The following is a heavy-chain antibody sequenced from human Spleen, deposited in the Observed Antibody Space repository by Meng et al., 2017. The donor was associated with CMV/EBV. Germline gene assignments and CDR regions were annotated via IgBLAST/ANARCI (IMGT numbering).Heavy chain of an antibody. V-gene: IGHV1-8*02. J-gene: IGHJ6*02. D-gene: IGHD3-10*01. CDR1: GGTFSSYA. CDR2: MNPNSGNT. CDR3: ARESVAYYGSGSYGLLYYGMDV. Sequence: GESLKISCKASGGTFSSYAISWVRQAPGQGLEWMGWMNPNSGNTGYAQKFQGRVTMTRNTSISTAYMELSSLRSEDTAVYYCARESVAYYGSGSYGLLYYGMDVWGQGTTVTVSS.